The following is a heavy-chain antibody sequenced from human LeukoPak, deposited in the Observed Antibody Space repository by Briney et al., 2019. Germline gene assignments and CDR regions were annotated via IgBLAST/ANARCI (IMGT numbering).Heavy chain of an antibody. D-gene: IGHD6-19*01. CDR3: ARDRGAAVAALDY. CDR1: VFTFSSYS. J-gene: IGHJ4*02. V-gene: IGHV3-21*01. Sequence: GGSLRLSCAASVFTFSSYSMNWVRQAPGKGLEWVSSISSSSSYIYYADSVKGRFTISRDNAKHSLYLQMNSLRAEDTAVYYCARDRGAAVAALDYWGQGTLVTVSS. CDR2: ISSSSSYI.